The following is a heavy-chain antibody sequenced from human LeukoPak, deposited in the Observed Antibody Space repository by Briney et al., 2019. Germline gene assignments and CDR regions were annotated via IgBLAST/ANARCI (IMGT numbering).Heavy chain of an antibody. CDR2: ISGTGNRT. V-gene: IGHV3-23*01. CDR1: GFTFSSYA. Sequence: GSLRLSCAASGFTFSSYAMGWVRQAPGKGLEWVSAISGTGNRTYYADSVKGRFTISRDNAKNSLYLQMNSLRAEDTAVYYCARENYDILTGYLGLDYWGQGTLVTVSS. J-gene: IGHJ4*02. D-gene: IGHD3-9*01. CDR3: ARENYDILTGYLGLDY.